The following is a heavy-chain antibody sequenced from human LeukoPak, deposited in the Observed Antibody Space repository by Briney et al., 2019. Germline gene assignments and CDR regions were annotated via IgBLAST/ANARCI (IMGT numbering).Heavy chain of an antibody. J-gene: IGHJ4*02. CDR2: VYSSGST. CDR3: ARRSRSGFFDY. Sequence: SETLSLTGAVSGASFKSNTYYWGWIRQPPGKGLEWIGSVYSSGSTYYNPSLKSRVAISADTSKNQFSLRLSSVTASDTAVYYCARRSRSGFFDYWGQGTLVTVSS. D-gene: IGHD3-10*01. V-gene: IGHV4-39*01. CDR1: GASFKSNTYY.